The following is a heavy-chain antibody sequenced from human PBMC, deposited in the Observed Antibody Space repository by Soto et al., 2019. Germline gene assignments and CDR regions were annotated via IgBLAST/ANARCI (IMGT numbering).Heavy chain of an antibody. Sequence: SETLSLTCAVYGGSFSGYYWSWIRQPPGKGLEWIGEINHSGSTNYNPSLKSRVTISVDTSKNQFSLKLSSVTAADTAVYYCARNSRKGKLVPYYYYYGMDVWGQGTKVTVSS. CDR3: ARNSRKGKLVPYYYYYGMDV. CDR2: INHSGST. D-gene: IGHD6-13*01. CDR1: GGSFSGYY. V-gene: IGHV4-34*01. J-gene: IGHJ6*02.